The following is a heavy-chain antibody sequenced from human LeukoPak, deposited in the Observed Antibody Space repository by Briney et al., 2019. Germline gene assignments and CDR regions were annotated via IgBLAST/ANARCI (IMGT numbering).Heavy chain of an antibody. CDR2: IYYSGST. J-gene: IGHJ5*02. V-gene: IGHV4-39*07. Sequence: SETLSLTCTVSGGSISDSSHYWGWIRQPAGKGLEWIGTIYYSGSTYYNPSLKSRVTISVDTSKNQFSLKLSSVTAADTAVYYCARCYSRSWYGGWFDPWGQGTLVTVSS. CDR3: ARCYSRSWYGGWFDP. CDR1: GGSISDSSHY. D-gene: IGHD6-13*01.